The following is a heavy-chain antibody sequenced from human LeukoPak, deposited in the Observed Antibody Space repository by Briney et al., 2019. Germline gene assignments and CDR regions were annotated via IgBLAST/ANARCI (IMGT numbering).Heavy chain of an antibody. CDR3: ARAPGGWGIPQFDY. D-gene: IGHD3-16*01. CDR1: GFSLSTSGMC. CDR2: IYYTGST. Sequence: SGPTLVNPTQTLTLTCTFSGFSLSTSGMCVSWIRQPPGKGLEWIGYIYYTGSTNYNPSLRSRLTISVDTSKNQFSLKLSSVTAADTAVYYCARAPGGWGIPQFDYWGQGTLVTVSS. J-gene: IGHJ4*02. V-gene: IGHV4-61*08.